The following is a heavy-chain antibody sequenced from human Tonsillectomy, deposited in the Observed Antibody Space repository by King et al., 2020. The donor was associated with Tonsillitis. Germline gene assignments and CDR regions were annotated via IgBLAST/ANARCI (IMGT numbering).Heavy chain of an antibody. CDR1: GFTFSSYA. J-gene: IGHJ6*02. CDR3: ARMGDYDFWSGYYEADYYGMDV. Sequence: QLVQSGGGVVQPGRSLRLSCAASGFTFSSYAMHWVRQAPGKGLEWVAVISYDGSNKYYADSVKGRFTISRDNSKNALYLQMKSLRAEDTAVYYCARMGDYDFWSGYYEADYYGMDVWGQGTTVTVSS. V-gene: IGHV3-30-3*01. D-gene: IGHD3-3*01. CDR2: ISYDGSNK.